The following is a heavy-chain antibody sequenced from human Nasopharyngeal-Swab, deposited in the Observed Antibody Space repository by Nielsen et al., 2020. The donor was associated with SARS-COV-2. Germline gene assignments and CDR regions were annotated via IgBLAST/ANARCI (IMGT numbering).Heavy chain of an antibody. J-gene: IGHJ4*02. CDR1: GFTFSNAW. V-gene: IGHV3-15*01. Sequence: GESLKISCAASGFTFSNAWMSWVRQAPGKGLEWVGRIKSKTDGGTTDYAAPVKGRFTISRDDSKNTRYLQMNSLKTEDTAVYYCTLSIAARPDYWGQGTLVTVSS. D-gene: IGHD6-6*01. CDR2: IKSKTDGGTT. CDR3: TLSIAARPDY.